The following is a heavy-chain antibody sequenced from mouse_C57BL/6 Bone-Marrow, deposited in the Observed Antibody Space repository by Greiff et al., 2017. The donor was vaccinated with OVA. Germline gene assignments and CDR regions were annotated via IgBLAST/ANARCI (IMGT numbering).Heavy chain of an antibody. D-gene: IGHD1-1*01. CDR1: GYTFTSYG. CDR2: IYPRSGNT. J-gene: IGHJ2*01. V-gene: IGHV1-81*01. CDR3: ARAFITTVVATD. Sequence: VQLQQSGAELARPGASVKLSCKASGYTFTSYGISWVKQRTGQGLEWIGEIYPRSGNTYYNEKFKGKATLTAHKTSSTAYMELRSLLSEDSAVYFCARAFITTVVATDWGQGTTLTVSS.